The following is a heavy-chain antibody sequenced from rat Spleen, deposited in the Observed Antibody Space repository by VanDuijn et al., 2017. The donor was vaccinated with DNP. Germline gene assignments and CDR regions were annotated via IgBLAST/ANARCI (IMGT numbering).Heavy chain of an antibody. CDR2: ISTSGGDT. CDR1: GFTFSDYA. Sequence: EVQLVESGGGLVQPGRSLKLSCAASGFTFSDYAMAWVRQAPKKGLEWVATISTSGGDTSYRDSVKGRFTIARDHAESILYLQMNSLRSVDTATYYCTTGHGGPFDYWGQGVLVTVSS. D-gene: IGHD1-11*01. V-gene: IGHV5S23*01. CDR3: TTGHGGPFDY. J-gene: IGHJ2*01.